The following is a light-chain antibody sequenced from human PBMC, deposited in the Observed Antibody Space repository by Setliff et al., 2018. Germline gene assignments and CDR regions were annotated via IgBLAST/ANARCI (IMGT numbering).Light chain of an antibody. Sequence: VLSQPPSASGSPGQSVTISCTGTSSDIGDYNYVSWYQHHPGKAPKLLIYDVDKRPSGVPDRFSGSKSGNTASLTVSGLQADDEADYYCGAYAGSSKKIFGTGTKVTVL. V-gene: IGLV2-8*01. J-gene: IGLJ1*01. CDR2: DVD. CDR1: SSDIGDYNY. CDR3: GAYAGSSKKI.